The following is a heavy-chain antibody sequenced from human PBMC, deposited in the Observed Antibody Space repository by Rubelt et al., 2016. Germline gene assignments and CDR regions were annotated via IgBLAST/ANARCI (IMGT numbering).Heavy chain of an antibody. Sequence: GTFSSSAISWVRQAPGQGLEWMGGIIPILGIANYAQKFQGRVTITADKSTSTAYMELSSLRSEDTAVYYCAREQRNPGIAAAGDPINWFDPWGQGTLVTVSS. D-gene: IGHD6-13*01. CDR2: IIPILGIA. CDR3: AREQRNPGIAAAGDPINWFDP. CDR1: GTFSSSA. J-gene: IGHJ5*02. V-gene: IGHV1-69*10.